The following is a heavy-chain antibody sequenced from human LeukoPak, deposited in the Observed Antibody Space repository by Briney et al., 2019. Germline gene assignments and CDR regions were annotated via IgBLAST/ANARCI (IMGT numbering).Heavy chain of an antibody. D-gene: IGHD6-19*01. CDR1: GFTFSDYY. V-gene: IGHV3-11*05. J-gene: IGHJ4*02. CDR3: PREDAVAGPLIY. Sequence: PGGSLRLSCAASGFTFSDYYMSWIRQAPGKGLEWVSYISSSSSYTNYADSVKGRFTISRDNAKNSLYLQMNSLRAEDTAVYYCPREDAVAGPLIYWGQGTLVTVSS. CDR2: ISSSSSYT.